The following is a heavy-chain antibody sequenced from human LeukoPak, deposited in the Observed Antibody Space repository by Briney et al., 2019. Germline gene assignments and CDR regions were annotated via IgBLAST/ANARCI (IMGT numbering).Heavy chain of an antibody. J-gene: IGHJ6*03. CDR3: AKSAVVPAAIGYMDV. D-gene: IGHD2-2*01. V-gene: IGHV3-21*01. CDR2: ISSSSSYI. Sequence: GGSLRLSCAASGFTFSSYSMNWVRQAPGKGLEWVSSISSSSSYIYYADSVKGRFTISRDNAKNSLYLQMNSLRAEDTAVYYCAKSAVVPAAIGYMDVWGKGTTVTVSS. CDR1: GFTFSSYS.